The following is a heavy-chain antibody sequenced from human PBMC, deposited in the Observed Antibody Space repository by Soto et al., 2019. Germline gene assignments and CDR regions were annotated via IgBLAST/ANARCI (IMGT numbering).Heavy chain of an antibody. V-gene: IGHV2-5*02. CDR1: GFSLSGDGVG. D-gene: IGHD3-3*02. Sequence: QITLKESGPTLVKPTHSLTLTCTVSGFSLSGDGVGVGWIRQPPGKALEWLALIYWDDDQRYSPSLKTRLTIPKXTXKXXVVLTMTNMDPVDTATYSCAHAFGGTSWPNDAFDIWGQGTVVTVSS. CDR2: IYWDDDQ. CDR3: AHAFGGTSWPNDAFDI. J-gene: IGHJ3*02.